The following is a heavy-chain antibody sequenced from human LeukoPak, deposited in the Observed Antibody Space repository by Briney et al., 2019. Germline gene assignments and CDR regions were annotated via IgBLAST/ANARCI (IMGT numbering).Heavy chain of an antibody. CDR2: IYTSGST. CDR1: GGSISSGGYY. V-gene: IGHV4-61*02. Sequence: RSETLSLTCTVSGGSISSGGYYWSWIRQPAGKGLEWIGRIYTSGSTNYNPSLKSQVTISVDTSKNQFSLKLSSVTAADTAVYYCARTSGWFGNWFDPWGQGTLVTVSS. CDR3: ARTSGWFGNWFDP. D-gene: IGHD3-10*01. J-gene: IGHJ5*02.